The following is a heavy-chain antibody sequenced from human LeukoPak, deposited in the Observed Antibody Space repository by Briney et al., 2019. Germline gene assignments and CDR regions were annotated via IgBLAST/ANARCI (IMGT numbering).Heavy chain of an antibody. CDR2: ISWNRGSI. CDR3: AKDMYDSSGYPHYFDY. V-gene: IGHV3-9*01. Sequence: GRSLRLSCAASGFTFDDYAMHWVRQAPGKGLEWVSGISWNRGSIGYADSVKGRFTISRDNAKNSLYLQMNSLRAEDTALYYCAKDMYDSSGYPHYFDYWGQGTLVAVSS. J-gene: IGHJ4*02. CDR1: GFTFDDYA. D-gene: IGHD3-22*01.